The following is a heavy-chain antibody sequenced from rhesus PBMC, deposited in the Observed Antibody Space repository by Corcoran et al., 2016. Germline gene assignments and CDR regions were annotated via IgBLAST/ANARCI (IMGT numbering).Heavy chain of an antibody. V-gene: IGHV4S7*01. D-gene: IGHD3-3*01. CDR3: ARTDWTGYYLDY. CDR2: IYGSRGRT. Sequence: QVQLQESGPGLVKPSETLSLTCAVSGGSISDSYYWNWIRQPPGKGLEWIGNIYGSRGRTYYNPSLKSRVTISKDTSKNQFSLKLSSVTAADTAVYYCARTDWTGYYLDYWGQGVLVTVSS. CDR1: GGSISDSYY. J-gene: IGHJ4*01.